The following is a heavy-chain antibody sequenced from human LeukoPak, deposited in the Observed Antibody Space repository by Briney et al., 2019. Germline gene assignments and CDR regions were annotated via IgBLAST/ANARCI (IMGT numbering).Heavy chain of an antibody. CDR3: ARGASGYCSSTSCYYFDY. CDR1: GGSFSGYY. V-gene: IGHV4-34*01. CDR2: INHSGST. D-gene: IGHD2-2*01. J-gene: IGHJ4*02. Sequence: PSETLSLTCAVYGGSFSGYYWSWIRQPPGKGLEWIGEINHSGSTNYNPSLKSRVTISVATSKNQFSLKLSSVTAADTAVYYCARGASGYCSSTSCYYFDYWGQGTLVTVSS.